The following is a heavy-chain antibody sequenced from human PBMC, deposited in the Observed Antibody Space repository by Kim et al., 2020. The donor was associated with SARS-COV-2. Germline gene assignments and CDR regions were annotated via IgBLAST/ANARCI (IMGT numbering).Heavy chain of an antibody. D-gene: IGHD6-13*01. CDR1: GYSFTNYY. CDR3: ARDEGSSWDY. V-gene: IGHV1-46*01. CDR2: INTSSGNT. Sequence: ASVKVSCKASGYSFTNYYMHWVRQAPGQGLEWMGIINTSSGNTSYAQKFQGRVTMTRDTSTSTAYMELSSLRSEDTAVYYCARDEGSSWDYWGQGTLVTVSS. J-gene: IGHJ4*02.